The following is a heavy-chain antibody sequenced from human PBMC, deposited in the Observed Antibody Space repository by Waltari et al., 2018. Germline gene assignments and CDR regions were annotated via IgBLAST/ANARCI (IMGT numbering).Heavy chain of an antibody. CDR3: ARTYSYGLREFDY. Sequence: QVQLVESGGGVVQPGRSLRLSCAASGFTFSSYGMPWVRQAPGKGLEWVAVISYDGSNKYYADSVKGRFTISRDNSKNTLYLQMNSLRAEDTAVYYCARTYSYGLREFDYWGQGTLVTVSS. D-gene: IGHD5-18*01. V-gene: IGHV3-30*03. CDR2: ISYDGSNK. J-gene: IGHJ4*02. CDR1: GFTFSSYG.